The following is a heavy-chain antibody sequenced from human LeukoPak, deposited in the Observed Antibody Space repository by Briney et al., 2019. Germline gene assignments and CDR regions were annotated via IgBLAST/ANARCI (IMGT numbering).Heavy chain of an antibody. J-gene: IGHJ4*02. Sequence: GESLGLSCAASGFTFSSYGMHWVRQAPGKGLEWVAVIWYDGSNKYYADSVKGRFTISRDNSKNTLYLQMNSLRAEDTAVYYCAKDRLHCSGGSCYSGYFDYWGQGTLVTVSS. CDR1: GFTFSSYG. D-gene: IGHD2-15*01. V-gene: IGHV3-33*06. CDR2: IWYDGSNK. CDR3: AKDRLHCSGGSCYSGYFDY.